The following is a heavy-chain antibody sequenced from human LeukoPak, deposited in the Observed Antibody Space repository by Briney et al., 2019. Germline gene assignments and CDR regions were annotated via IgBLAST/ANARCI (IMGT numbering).Heavy chain of an antibody. D-gene: IGHD3-22*01. V-gene: IGHV3-9*03. CDR1: GFTFDDYA. CDR2: ISWNSGSI. CDR3: AKDYEADYYDSSGSGGFDI. Sequence: PGGSLRLSCAASGFTFDDYAMHWVRQAPGEGLEWVSGISWNSGSIDYADSVKGRFTISRDNAKNSLYLQMNSLRAEDMALYYCAKDYEADYYDSSGSGGFDIWGQGTMVTVSS. J-gene: IGHJ3*02.